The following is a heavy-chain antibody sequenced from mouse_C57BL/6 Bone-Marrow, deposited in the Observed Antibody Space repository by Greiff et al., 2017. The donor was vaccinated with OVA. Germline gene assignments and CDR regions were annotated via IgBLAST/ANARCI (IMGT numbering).Heavy chain of an antibody. CDR1: GYTFTSYW. J-gene: IGHJ1*03. D-gene: IGHD1-1*01. Sequence: QVQLQQPGAELVMPGASVKLSCKASGYTFTSYWMHWVKQRPGQGLEWIGEIDPSDSYTTYNQKFKGKSTLTVDKSSSTAYMQLSSLTSEDSAVYYCARPVVATDWYFDVWGTGTTVTVSS. CDR2: IDPSDSYT. CDR3: ARPVVATDWYFDV. V-gene: IGHV1-69*01.